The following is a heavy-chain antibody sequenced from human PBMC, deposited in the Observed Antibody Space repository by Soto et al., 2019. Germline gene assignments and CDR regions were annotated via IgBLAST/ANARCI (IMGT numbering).Heavy chain of an antibody. V-gene: IGHV5-51*01. CDR1: GYKFTSSW. CDR2: IFPSDSDT. D-gene: IGHD3-22*01. Sequence: GESLEISCRTSGYKFTSSWIARVRQMPGKGLEWMGIIFPSDSDTRYSPSFQGQVTISADRSTSTVFLQWASLKASDTAVYFCARKDKSGYFNWFDPWGQGTLVTVS. J-gene: IGHJ5*02. CDR3: ARKDKSGYFNWFDP.